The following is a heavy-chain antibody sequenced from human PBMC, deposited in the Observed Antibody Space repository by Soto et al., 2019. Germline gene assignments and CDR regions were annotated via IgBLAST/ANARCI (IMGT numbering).Heavy chain of an antibody. D-gene: IGHD6-13*01. CDR3: ARSVRAAGTLYFDY. J-gene: IGHJ4*02. CDR1: GGSISSYY. Sequence: PSETLSLTCTVSGGSISSYYWSWIRQPPGKGLEWIGYIYYSGSTNYNPSLKSRVTISVDTSKNQFSLKLSSVTAADTAVYYCARSVRAAGTLYFDYWGQGTLVTVSS. CDR2: IYYSGST. V-gene: IGHV4-59*08.